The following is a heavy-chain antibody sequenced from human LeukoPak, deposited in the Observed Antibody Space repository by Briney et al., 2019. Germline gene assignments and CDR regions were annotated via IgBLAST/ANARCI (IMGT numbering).Heavy chain of an antibody. CDR3: ARDHYGDYGIDY. Sequence: GGSLRLSCAASGFTFSSYAMHWVRQAPGKGLEWEAVISYDGSNKYYADSVKGRFTISRDNSKNTLYLQMNSLRAEDTAVYYCARDHYGDYGIDYWGQGTLVTVSS. J-gene: IGHJ4*02. V-gene: IGHV3-30-3*01. CDR1: GFTFSSYA. D-gene: IGHD4-17*01. CDR2: ISYDGSNK.